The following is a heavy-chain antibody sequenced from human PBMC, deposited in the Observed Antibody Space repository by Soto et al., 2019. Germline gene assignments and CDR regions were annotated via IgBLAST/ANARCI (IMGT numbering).Heavy chain of an antibody. CDR1: GYTFISNC. J-gene: IGHJ3*02. CDR2: ISAYNGIT. V-gene: IGHV1-18*04. Sequence: AAVKVSCKASGYTFISNCSSWVRQAPGQGREWMGWISAYNGITNYAQKVQGRVTMTTDTSTIAAYMELRSLRSDDTAVYYCAKHRGNSYGFDAFDIWGQGTMVTVSS. CDR3: AKHRGNSYGFDAFDI. D-gene: IGHD5-18*01.